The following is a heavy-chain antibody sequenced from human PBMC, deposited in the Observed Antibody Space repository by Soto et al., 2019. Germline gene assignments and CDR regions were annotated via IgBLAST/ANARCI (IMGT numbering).Heavy chain of an antibody. CDR3: SIGSWSAETFDI. D-gene: IGHD2-2*01. CDR1: GGTFNTYT. CDR2: IIHMLTVT. Sequence: QVHLVQSGAEVKTPGSSVKVSCKAAGGTFNTYTLIWVRQAPGHGLEWMGRIIHMLTVTNSAQKFQARVTLTADKSTGTAFMELTSLRSDDTAIYYCSIGSWSAETFDIWGPGKMVTVSS. J-gene: IGHJ3*02. V-gene: IGHV1-69*02.